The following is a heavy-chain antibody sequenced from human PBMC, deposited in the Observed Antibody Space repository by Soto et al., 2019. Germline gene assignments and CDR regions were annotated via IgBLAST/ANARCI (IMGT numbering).Heavy chain of an antibody. CDR1: GYSFSTYW. V-gene: IGHV5-51*01. J-gene: IGHJ5*02. D-gene: IGHD1-1*01. CDR3: ARRFSTWYNDP. CDR2: IYPGDSDI. Sequence: GESLKISCKGSGYSFSTYWIAWVRQTPGKGLEWMGIIYPGDSDIRYSPSFQGQVTISADKSISTAYLQWNSLKASDTATYYCARRFSTWYNDPWGQGTLVTVSS.